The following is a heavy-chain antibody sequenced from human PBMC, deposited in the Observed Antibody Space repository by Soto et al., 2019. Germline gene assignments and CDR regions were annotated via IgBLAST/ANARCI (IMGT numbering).Heavy chain of an antibody. J-gene: IGHJ5*02. CDR2: ISYDGSNK. D-gene: IGHD1-7*01. V-gene: IGHV3-30*18. Sequence: QVQLVESGGGVVQPGRSLRLYCAASGFTFSSYGRHWVRQAPGKGLEWVAVISYDGSNKYYADSVKGRFTISRDNSKNTLDLQMNSLRAEDTAVYYCAKVYPGTTAVGWFDPWGQGTLVTVSS. CDR1: GFTFSSYG. CDR3: AKVYPGTTAVGWFDP.